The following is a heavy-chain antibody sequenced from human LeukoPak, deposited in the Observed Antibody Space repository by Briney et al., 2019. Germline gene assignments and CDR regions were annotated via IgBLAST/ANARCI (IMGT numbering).Heavy chain of an antibody. CDR1: GFTFSSYA. D-gene: IGHD1-7*01. CDR3: AMISGLTGTTFDY. Sequence: GGSLRLSCAASGFTFSSYAMHWVRQAPGKGLEWVAVISYDGSNKYYADSVKGRFTISRDNSKNTLYLQMNSLRAEDTAVYYCAMISGLTGTTFDYWGQGTLVTVSS. V-gene: IGHV3-30*01. CDR2: ISYDGSNK. J-gene: IGHJ4*02.